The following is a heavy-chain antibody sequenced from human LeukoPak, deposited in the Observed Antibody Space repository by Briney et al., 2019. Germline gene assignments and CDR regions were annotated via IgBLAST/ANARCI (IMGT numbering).Heavy chain of an antibody. CDR2: IYGGGST. Sequence: GSLRLSCGATWVSVSSNFMSWVRQAPGEGLEWVSVIYGGGSTYYADSVKGRFSISRDTPKNTLYLQMSSLRVEDTAVYYCASWPVGWYGEDSWGQGTMVTVSS. J-gene: IGHJ4*02. D-gene: IGHD6-19*01. CDR1: WVSVSSNF. CDR3: ASWPVGWYGEDS. V-gene: IGHV3-53*01.